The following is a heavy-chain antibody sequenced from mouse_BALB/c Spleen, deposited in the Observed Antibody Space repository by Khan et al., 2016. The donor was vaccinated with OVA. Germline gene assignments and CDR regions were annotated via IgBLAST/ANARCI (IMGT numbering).Heavy chain of an antibody. CDR2: INPHIGET. V-gene: IGHV1-20*02. J-gene: IGHJ2*01. Sequence: VQLQQSGPELVRPGASVKISCKASGYSFTSYFMNWVMQSHGKSLEWIGRINPHIGETFYNQRFKDKATLTVDESSSTAHMELRSLASDDSAVYYCTRIYRSDFDYWGQGTTLTVSS. CDR3: TRIYRSDFDY. D-gene: IGHD1-1*01. CDR1: GYSFTSYF.